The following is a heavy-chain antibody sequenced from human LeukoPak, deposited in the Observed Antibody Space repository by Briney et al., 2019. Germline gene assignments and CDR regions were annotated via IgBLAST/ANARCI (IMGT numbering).Heavy chain of an antibody. CDR2: ISYDGSNK. CDR1: GFTFSSYA. Sequence: GRSVRLSCAASGFTFSSYAMHWVRQAPGKGLEWVAVISYDGSNKYYADSVKGRFTISRDNSKNTLYLQMNSLRADDTAGYYCARATLYFFDYWGQGTLVTVSS. J-gene: IGHJ4*02. V-gene: IGHV3-30*04. CDR3: ARATLYFFDY.